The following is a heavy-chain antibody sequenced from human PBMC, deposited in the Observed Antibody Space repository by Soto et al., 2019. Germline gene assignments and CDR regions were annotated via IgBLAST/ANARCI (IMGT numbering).Heavy chain of an antibody. CDR2: IYPGDSDT. J-gene: IGHJ6*02. Sequence: PGESLKISCKGSGYSFTSYWIGWVRQMPGKGLEWMGIIYPGDSDTRYSPSFQGQVTISADKSISTAYLQWSSLKASDTAMYYCARLNHCTNGVCYTDYYYGMDVWGQGTTVTVSS. CDR3: ARLNHCTNGVCYTDYYYGMDV. V-gene: IGHV5-51*01. CDR1: GYSFTSYW. D-gene: IGHD2-8*01.